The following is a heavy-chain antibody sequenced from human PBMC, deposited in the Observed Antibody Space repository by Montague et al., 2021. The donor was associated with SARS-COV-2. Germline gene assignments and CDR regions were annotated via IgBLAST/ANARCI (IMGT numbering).Heavy chain of an antibody. CDR3: ARKSGYYYYCGMDV. CDR2: ISSSGSTI. D-gene: IGHD3-3*01. Sequence: SLRLSCAASGFTFSSYEMNWVRQAPGKGLEWVSYISSSGSTIYYADSVKGRFTISRDNAKNSLYLQMNSLRAEDTAVHYCARKSGYYYYCGMDVWGQGTTVTVSS. V-gene: IGHV3-48*03. J-gene: IGHJ6*02. CDR1: GFTFSSYE.